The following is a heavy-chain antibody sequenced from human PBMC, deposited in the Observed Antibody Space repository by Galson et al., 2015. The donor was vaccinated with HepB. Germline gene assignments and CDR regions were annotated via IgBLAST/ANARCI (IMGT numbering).Heavy chain of an antibody. D-gene: IGHD6-6*01. V-gene: IGHV3-33*01. CDR2: IWYDGSNK. Sequence: SLRLSCAASGFTFSSYGMHWVRQAPGKGLEWVALIWYDGSNKYYADSVKGRFTIFRDNSKNTLYLQMNSLRAEDTAVYYCARGYSSSSGRPYYFDYWGQGTLVTVSS. CDR1: GFTFSSYG. CDR3: ARGYSSSSGRPYYFDY. J-gene: IGHJ4*02.